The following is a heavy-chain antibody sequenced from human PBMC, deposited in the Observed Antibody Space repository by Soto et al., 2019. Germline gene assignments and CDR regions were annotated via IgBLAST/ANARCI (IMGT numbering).Heavy chain of an antibody. CDR2: IIPIVGTG. CDR1: GGSFSSYA. V-gene: IGHV1-69*01. Sequence: QVQLVQSGAEVKKPGSSVKVSCKASGGSFSSYAISWVRQAPGQGLEWMGGIIPIVGTGNYAQNFQGRVTITAEECTSSAYMELSGLRSEDTAKYYCASDLRAAGRRGMAVGGQGTTVTATS. CDR3: ASDLRAAGRRGMAV. D-gene: IGHD6-13*01. J-gene: IGHJ6*02.